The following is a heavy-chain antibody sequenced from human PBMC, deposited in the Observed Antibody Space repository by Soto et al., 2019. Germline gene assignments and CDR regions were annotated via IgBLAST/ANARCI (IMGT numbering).Heavy chain of an antibody. Sequence: GGPLRLSCAGSGFAFSTFDIHWVRQAPGKGLEWVSGIGTLSDTFYAASVQGRFTISRQNAKNSVYLQMNSLRAGDTAFYYCAXGRSFSYDSTPPPMFDPWGQGTLVTVSS. V-gene: IGHV3-13*01. J-gene: IGHJ5*02. CDR2: IGTLSDT. CDR3: AXGRSFSYDSTPPPMFDP. D-gene: IGHD3-10*01. CDR1: GFAFSTFD.